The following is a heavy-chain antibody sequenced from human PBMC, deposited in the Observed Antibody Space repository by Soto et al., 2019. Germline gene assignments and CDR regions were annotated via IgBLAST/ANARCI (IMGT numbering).Heavy chain of an antibody. CDR3: ARATQSYYDTSGYYSYVP. D-gene: IGHD3-22*01. CDR1: GFTFDEYA. J-gene: IGHJ5*02. CDR2: INWNGGSK. V-gene: IGHV3-20*04. Sequence: GGSLRLSCAASGFTFDEYALTWVRQAPGKGLEWVAGINWNGGSKGYADSVKGRFTISRDNAKSSLYLQMNNLRAEDTAFYFCARATQSYYDTSGYYSYVPWGQGA.